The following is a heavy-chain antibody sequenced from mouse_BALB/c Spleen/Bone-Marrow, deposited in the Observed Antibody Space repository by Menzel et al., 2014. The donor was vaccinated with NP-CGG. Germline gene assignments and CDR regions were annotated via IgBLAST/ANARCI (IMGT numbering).Heavy chain of an antibody. CDR2: INPRTDYT. V-gene: IGHV1-7*01. CDR3: ARRDYGSSYEGAWFAY. CDR1: GYTFISFW. J-gene: IGHJ3*01. Sequence: VQLQQSGAELAKPGASVKMSCKASGYTFISFWMYWVKQRPGQGLEWIGSINPRTDYTDYNQKFKDKATLTVDESSRTAYMQLSSLTSEDSAVYYCARRDYGSSYEGAWFAYWGQGTLVTVSA. D-gene: IGHD1-1*01.